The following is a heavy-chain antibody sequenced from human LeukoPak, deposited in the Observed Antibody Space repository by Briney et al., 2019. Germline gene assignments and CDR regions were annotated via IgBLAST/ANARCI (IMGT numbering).Heavy chain of an antibody. CDR3: ASLRKRGGAFDL. CDR2: ICHGGNT. V-gene: IGHV4-38-2*02. J-gene: IGHJ3*01. Sequence: SETLSLTCTVSGYSISSGYCWGWIRQPPGKGLEWIGNICHGGNTYYKPSLRSRVTISVDTSKNQFSLKLRSVTAADTAVYYCASLRKRGGAFDLWGQGTVVTVSS. CDR1: GYSISSGYC.